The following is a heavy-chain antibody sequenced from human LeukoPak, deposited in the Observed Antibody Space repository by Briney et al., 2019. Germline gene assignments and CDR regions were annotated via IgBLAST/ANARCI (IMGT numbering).Heavy chain of an antibody. V-gene: IGHV3-20*04. Sequence: GGSLRLSCAASGFTFDDYGMSWVRQAPGKGLEWVSGINWNGGSTGYADSVKGRFTISRDNAKNSLYLQMNSLRAEDTALYYCARGENFRSGYYTSWFDPWGQGTLVTVSS. CDR1: GFTFDDYG. CDR3: ARGENFRSGYYTSWFDP. J-gene: IGHJ5*02. D-gene: IGHD3-3*01. CDR2: INWNGGST.